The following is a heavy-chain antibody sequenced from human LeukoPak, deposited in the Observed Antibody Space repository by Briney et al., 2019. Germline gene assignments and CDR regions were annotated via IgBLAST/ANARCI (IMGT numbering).Heavy chain of an antibody. CDR1: GFTFSNYG. V-gene: IGHV3-74*01. D-gene: IGHD1-26*01. Sequence: GGSLRLSCAASGFTFSNYGMHWVRQVPGKGLVWVSRINSDGSSTNYADSVKGRFIISRDNAKNTLYLQMNSLGAEDTAVYYCASDLKWELLQPFDYWGQGTLVTVSS. J-gene: IGHJ4*02. CDR3: ASDLKWELLQPFDY. CDR2: INSDGSST.